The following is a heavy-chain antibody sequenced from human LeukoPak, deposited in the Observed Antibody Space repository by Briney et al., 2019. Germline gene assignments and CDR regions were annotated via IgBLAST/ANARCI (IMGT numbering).Heavy chain of an antibody. D-gene: IGHD2-2*02. CDR3: ARKDCSSTSCYIGNYYFDY. J-gene: IGHJ4*02. CDR2: INPSGGST. V-gene: IGHV1-46*01. CDR1: GYTFTSYY. Sequence: ASVKVSCKASGYTFTSYYMHWVRQAPGQGLEWMGIINPSGGSTSYAQKLQGRVTMTTDTSTNTAYMELRSLRSDDTGVYYCARKDCSSTSCYIGNYYFDYWGQGALVTVSS.